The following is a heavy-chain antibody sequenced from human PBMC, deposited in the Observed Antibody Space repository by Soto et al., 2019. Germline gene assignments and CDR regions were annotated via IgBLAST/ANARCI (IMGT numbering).Heavy chain of an antibody. J-gene: IGHJ5*02. Sequence: PGXSLKISCKGAGYSFTSYWISWVRQMPGKGLESRGRXDXXXXXXXXXXXXXXXLTISADKSISTAYLQWSSLKASDTAMYYCARARRWFDPWGQGTLVTVSS. CDR3: ARARRWFDP. CDR2: XDXXXXXX. CDR1: GYSFTSYW. V-gene: IGHV5-10-1*01.